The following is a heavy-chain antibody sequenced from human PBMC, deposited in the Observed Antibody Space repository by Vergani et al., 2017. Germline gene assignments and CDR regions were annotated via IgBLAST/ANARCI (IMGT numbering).Heavy chain of an antibody. CDR3: ARDYNPSGSPLYYYYYYMDV. CDR1: GITFWKFG. CDR2: ISWNSGAV. J-gene: IGHJ6*03. D-gene: IGHD1-26*01. Sequence: EVDLVESGGGLAQPGGSLRLSCEASGITFWKFGMHWVRQGPGKGLEWVSGISWNSGAVDYADSVRGRFTISRDNAKNSLFLEMNSLRAEDTAVYYCARDYNPSGSPLYYYYYYMDVWGKGTTVTVSS. V-gene: IGHV3-9*01.